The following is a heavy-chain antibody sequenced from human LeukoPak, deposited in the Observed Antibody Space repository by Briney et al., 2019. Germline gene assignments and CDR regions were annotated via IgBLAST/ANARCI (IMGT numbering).Heavy chain of an antibody. CDR2: IYPGGSET. CDR3: ARQALDVDTGDY. V-gene: IGHV5-51*01. J-gene: IGHJ4*02. Sequence: GESLKISCKGSGYSFTSYWIGWVRRMPGKGLEWMGIIYPGGSETRYSPSFQGQVTISADKSISTAYLQWSSLKASDTATYYCARQALDVDTGDYWGQGTLVTVSS. D-gene: IGHD5-18*01. CDR1: GYSFTSYW.